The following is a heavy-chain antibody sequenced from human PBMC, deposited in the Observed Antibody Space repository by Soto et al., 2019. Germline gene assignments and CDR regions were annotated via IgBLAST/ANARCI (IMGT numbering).Heavy chain of an antibody. CDR3: AGELEQLVLSGMDV. CDR2: IIPIFGTA. D-gene: IGHD6-6*01. J-gene: IGHJ6*02. V-gene: IGHV1-69*13. CDR1: GGTFSSYA. Sequence: SVKVSCKASGGTFSSYAISWVRQAPGQGLEWMGGIIPIFGTANYAQKFQGRVTTTADESTSTAYMELSSLRSEDTAVYYCAGELEQLVLSGMDVWGQGTTVTVSS.